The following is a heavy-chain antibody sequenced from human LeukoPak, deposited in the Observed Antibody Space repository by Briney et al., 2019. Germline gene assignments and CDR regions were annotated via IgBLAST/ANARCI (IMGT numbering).Heavy chain of an antibody. CDR2: IYYSGST. J-gene: IGHJ4*02. D-gene: IGHD3-22*01. V-gene: IGHV4-39*07. CDR3: ARRYYDSVVSYYFDY. Sequence: PSETLSLTCTVSGGSISSSSYYWGWIRQPPGKGLEWIGSIYYSGSTYYNPSLKSRVTISVDTSKNQFSLKLSSVTAADTAVYYCARRYYDSVVSYYFDYWGQGTLVTVSS. CDR1: GGSISSSSYY.